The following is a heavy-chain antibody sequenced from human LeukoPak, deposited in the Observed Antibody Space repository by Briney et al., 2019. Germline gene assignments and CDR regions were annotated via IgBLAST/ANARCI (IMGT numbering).Heavy chain of an antibody. CDR3: ARISSGWSMYYYYGMDV. J-gene: IGHJ6*02. CDR2: INHSGST. Sequence: SETLSLTCAVYGGSFSGYYWSWIRQPPGKGLEWIGEINHSGSTNYNPSLKSRVTISVDKPKNQFSLKLSSVTAADTAVYYCARISSGWSMYYYYGMDVWGQGTTVTVSS. D-gene: IGHD6-19*01. V-gene: IGHV4-34*01. CDR1: GGSFSGYY.